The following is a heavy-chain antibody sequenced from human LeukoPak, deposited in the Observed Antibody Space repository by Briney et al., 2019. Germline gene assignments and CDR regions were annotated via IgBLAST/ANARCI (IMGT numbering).Heavy chain of an antibody. D-gene: IGHD3-22*01. J-gene: IGHJ5*02. Sequence: GGSLRLSCAASGFTFSSYAMSWVRQAPGKGLEWVSAISGSGDSTYYADSVKGRFTISRDNSKNTLYLQMSSLRAEDTAVYYCARYYDSGVFPPLDPWGQGTLVTVSS. V-gene: IGHV3-23*01. CDR2: ISGSGDST. CDR3: ARYYDSGVFPPLDP. CDR1: GFTFSSYA.